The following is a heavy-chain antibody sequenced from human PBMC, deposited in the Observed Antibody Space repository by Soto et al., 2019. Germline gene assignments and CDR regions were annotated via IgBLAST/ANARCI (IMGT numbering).Heavy chain of an antibody. J-gene: IGHJ3*02. CDR3: ARDVYDYVGGSYRCAFDI. CDR1: GGTFSSYA. D-gene: IGHD3-16*02. V-gene: IGHV1-69*06. CDR2: IIPIFGTA. Sequence: ASVKVSCKASGGTFSSYAISWVRQAPGQGLEWMGVIIPIFGTANYAQKFQGRVTITADKSTSTAYMELSSLRSEDTAVYYCARDVYDYVGGSYRCAFDIWGQGTMVTVSS.